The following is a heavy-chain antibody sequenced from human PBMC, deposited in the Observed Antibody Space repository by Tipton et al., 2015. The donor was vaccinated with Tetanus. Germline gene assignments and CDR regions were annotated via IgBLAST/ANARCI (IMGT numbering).Heavy chain of an antibody. Sequence: TLSLTCSVSGASISSGGYFWNWIRHHPGKGLEWIGYIYYSGSTFYNPSLKSRVTISVDTSKSQFSLRLTSVTAADMAVYYCARSKLLWFGESLSGFDSWGQGTLVTVSA. CDR2: IYYSGST. J-gene: IGHJ4*02. V-gene: IGHV4-31*03. CDR3: ARSKLLWFGESLSGFDS. CDR1: GASISSGGYF. D-gene: IGHD3-10*01.